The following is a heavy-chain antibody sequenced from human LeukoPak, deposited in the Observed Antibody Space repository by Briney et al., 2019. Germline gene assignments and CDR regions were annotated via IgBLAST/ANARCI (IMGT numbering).Heavy chain of an antibody. Sequence: GASVKVSCKASGYTFTGYYMRWVRQAPGQGLEWMGWVNPNSGGTNYAQKFQGWVTMTRDTSISTAYMELSRLRSDDTAVYYCARDRIAAADAFDYWGQGTLVTVSS. CDR1: GYTFTGYY. CDR2: VNPNSGGT. J-gene: IGHJ4*02. D-gene: IGHD6-13*01. V-gene: IGHV1-2*04. CDR3: ARDRIAAADAFDY.